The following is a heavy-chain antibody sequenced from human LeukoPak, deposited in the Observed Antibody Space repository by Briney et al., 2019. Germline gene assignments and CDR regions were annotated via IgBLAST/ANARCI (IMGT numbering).Heavy chain of an antibody. J-gene: IGHJ4*02. CDR2: IYSSGST. CDR1: GGSITTYY. CDR3: ARVGSGYSYAHIDY. Sequence: SETLSLTCTVSGGSITTYYWSWIRQPPGKGLEWSGYIYSSGSTNYNPSLKSRVTISVDTSKDQFSLKLSSVTAADTAVYYCARVGSGYSYAHIDYWGQGTLVTVSS. D-gene: IGHD5-18*01. V-gene: IGHV4-59*01.